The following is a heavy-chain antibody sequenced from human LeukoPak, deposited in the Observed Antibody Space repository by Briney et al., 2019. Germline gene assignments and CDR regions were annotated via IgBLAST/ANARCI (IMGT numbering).Heavy chain of an antibody. J-gene: IGHJ5*02. CDR1: GFTFSDYY. CDR3: ASAFSNMVRRVIITHWFDP. CDR2: IRGIGSTI. V-gene: IGHV3-11*01. D-gene: IGHD3-10*01. Sequence: GGSLRLSCTVSGFTFSDYYMSLIPQAPGKGLEWVSYIRGIGSTIYYADPMRGRFTISRDNAKNSLYLKVNSLRADDTGICVFASAFSNMVRRVIITHWFDPWGQGTLVTVSS.